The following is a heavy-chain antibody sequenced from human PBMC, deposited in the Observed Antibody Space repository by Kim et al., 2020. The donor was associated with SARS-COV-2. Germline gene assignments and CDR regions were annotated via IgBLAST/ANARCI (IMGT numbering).Heavy chain of an antibody. V-gene: IGHV7-4-1*02. CDR3: ARVRVEIVATQSSDI. CDR1: GYSFTRHA. J-gene: IGHJ3*02. Sequence: ASVKVSCKASGYSFTRHAVNWVRQAPGRSPEWMGWSNSLTGHPTFAQAFRGRFVFSYDTSGSAAHLQISSPKVEDTAVYYCARVRVEIVATQSSDIWGQG. CDR2: SNSLTGHP. D-gene: IGHD5-12*01.